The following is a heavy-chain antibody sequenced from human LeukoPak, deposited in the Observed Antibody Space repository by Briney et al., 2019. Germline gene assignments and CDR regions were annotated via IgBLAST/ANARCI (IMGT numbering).Heavy chain of an antibody. CDR1: GFTFTTYA. J-gene: IGHJ3*01. D-gene: IGHD6-19*01. V-gene: IGHV3-23*01. Sequence: GGSLRLSCAASGFTFTTYAINWVRQAPGKGLEWVSGISADDKAYYADSVKGRFTISRDNSKNTVSLQMSSLRAEDTALYYCAKDLALAGTGVGFAVWGQGTRVAVSS. CDR2: ISADDKA. CDR3: AKDLALAGTGVGFAV.